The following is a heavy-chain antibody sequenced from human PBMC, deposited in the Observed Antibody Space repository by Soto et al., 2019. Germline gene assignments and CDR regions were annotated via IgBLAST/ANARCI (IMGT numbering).Heavy chain of an antibody. CDR3: ARLCDYIWGSYRYGFDY. CDR2: IYYSGST. CDR1: GGSISSYY. D-gene: IGHD3-16*02. V-gene: IGHV4-59*08. J-gene: IGHJ4*02. Sequence: PSETLSLTCTVSGGSISSYYWSWIRQPPGKGLEWIGYIYYSGSTNYNPSLKSRVTISVDTSKNQFSLKLSSVTAADTAVYYCARLCDYIWGSYRYGFDYWGQGTLVTVSS.